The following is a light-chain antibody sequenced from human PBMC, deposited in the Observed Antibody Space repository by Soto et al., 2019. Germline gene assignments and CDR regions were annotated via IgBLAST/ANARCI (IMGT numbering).Light chain of an antibody. CDR2: GVS. CDR3: QHHGDSSWT. Sequence: ELVLTQSPVALSLSSGERATLSCSASQSVSSTLLTWYQQTPGQSPSLLIYGVSSRETGIPDRFSGRGSWTDFTVTIRRVEPADLAGDLYQHHGDSSWTFGHRSSVAI. CDR1: QSVSSTL. V-gene: IGKV3-20*01. J-gene: IGKJ1*01.